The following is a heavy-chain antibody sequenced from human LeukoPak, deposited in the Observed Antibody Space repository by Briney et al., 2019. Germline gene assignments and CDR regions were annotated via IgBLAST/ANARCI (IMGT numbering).Heavy chain of an antibody. D-gene: IGHD3-10*01. CDR3: ARETVRITMVRGPFNY. V-gene: IGHV1-2*02. CDR2: INPNSGGT. Sequence: ASVKVSCKASGYTFTGYYMNWVRQAPGQGLEWMGWINPNSGGTNYAQKFQGRVTMTRDTSISTAYMELSRLRSDDTAVYYCARETVRITMVRGPFNYWGQGTLVTVSS. CDR1: GYTFTGYY. J-gene: IGHJ4*02.